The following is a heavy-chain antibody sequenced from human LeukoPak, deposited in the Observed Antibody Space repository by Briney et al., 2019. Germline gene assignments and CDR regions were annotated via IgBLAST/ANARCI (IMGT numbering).Heavy chain of an antibody. CDR3: ARAPYSSSSARHIDY. V-gene: IGHV4-30-4*01. D-gene: IGHD6-6*01. CDR2: IYYSGST. Sequence: SETLSLTCTVSGASISSYYWNWIRQPPGKGLEWIGYIYYSGSTYYNPSLKSRITISVDTSKNQFSLKLNSVTAADTAVYYCARAPYSSSSARHIDYWGQGTLITVSS. J-gene: IGHJ4*02. CDR1: GASISSYY.